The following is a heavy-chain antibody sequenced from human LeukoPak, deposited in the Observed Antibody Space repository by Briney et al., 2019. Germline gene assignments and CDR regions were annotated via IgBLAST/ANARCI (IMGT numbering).Heavy chain of an antibody. V-gene: IGHV4-59*08. J-gene: IGHJ3*02. CDR1: GGSISSYY. CDR2: IHYSGGIT. D-gene: IGHD3-3*01. CDR3: ARVRAYDFWDPVAFDI. Sequence: SETLSLTCTVSGGSISSYYWSWIRQPPGKGLEWIGYIHYSGGITYYNPSLKSRVTISVDTSKNQFSLSLSSVTAADTAVYYCARVRAYDFWDPVAFDIWGQGTMVTVSS.